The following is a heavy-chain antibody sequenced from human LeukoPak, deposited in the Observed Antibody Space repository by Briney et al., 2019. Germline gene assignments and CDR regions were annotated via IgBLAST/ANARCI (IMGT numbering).Heavy chain of an antibody. J-gene: IGHJ3*02. CDR2: IYHSGST. D-gene: IGHD6-13*01. CDR1: GGSISSGGYY. CDR3: ARDVAAAGLGDDAFDI. V-gene: IGHV4-30-2*01. Sequence: PSQTLSLTCTVSGGSISSGGYYWSWIRQPPGKGLEWMGYIYHSGSTYYNPSLKSRVTVSVDTSKNQFSLKLSSVTAADTAVYYCARDVAAAGLGDDAFDIWGQGTMVTVSS.